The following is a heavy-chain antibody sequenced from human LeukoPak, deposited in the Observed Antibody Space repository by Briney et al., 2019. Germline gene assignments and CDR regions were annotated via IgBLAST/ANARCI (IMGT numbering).Heavy chain of an antibody. D-gene: IGHD3-9*01. Sequence: GGSLRLSCAASGLTFSSYSMNWVRQAPGKGLEWVSSISSSSSYIYYADSVKGRFTISRDNAKNSLYLQMNSLRAEDTAVYYCARDADGPLLRYFDWFPSEGAFDIWGQGTMVTVSS. CDR2: ISSSSSYI. CDR3: ARDADGPLLRYFDWFPSEGAFDI. J-gene: IGHJ3*02. CDR1: GLTFSSYS. V-gene: IGHV3-21*01.